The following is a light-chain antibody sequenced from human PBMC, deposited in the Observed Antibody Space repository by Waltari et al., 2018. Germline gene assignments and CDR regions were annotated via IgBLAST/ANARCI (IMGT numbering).Light chain of an antibody. Sequence: DIQMTQSPSSLSASVGDRVTITCRASQSISSYLNWDQQKPGKAPKLLIYAASSLQSGVPSRFSGSGSGTDFTLTISSLQPEDFATYYCQQSYSISWTFGQGTKVEIK. CDR1: QSISSY. V-gene: IGKV1-39*01. CDR2: AAS. CDR3: QQSYSISWT. J-gene: IGKJ1*01.